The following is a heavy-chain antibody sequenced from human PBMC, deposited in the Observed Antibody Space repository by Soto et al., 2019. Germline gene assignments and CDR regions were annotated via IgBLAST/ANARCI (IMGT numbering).Heavy chain of an antibody. J-gene: IGHJ4*02. V-gene: IGHV3-30*18. Sequence: QVQLVESGGGVAQPGRSLRLSCAASGFTVSTYSMHWVRQAPGTGLEWVAVISGHGGGKYYVESVNGRFSISRDNSQNTLYLQLNSLRPDDTAVYYCAKEYIIGWPNLDYWGQGTLVTVSS. CDR1: GFTVSTYS. CDR3: AKEYIIGWPNLDY. D-gene: IGHD6-19*01. CDR2: ISGHGGGK.